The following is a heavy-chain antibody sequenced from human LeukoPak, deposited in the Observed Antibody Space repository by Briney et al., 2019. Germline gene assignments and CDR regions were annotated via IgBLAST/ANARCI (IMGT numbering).Heavy chain of an antibody. Sequence: ASVKVSCKASGYTFTSYGISWVRQAPGQGLEWMGGIIPIFGTANYAQKFQGRVTITADESASTAYMELSSLRSEDTAVYYCARVPRLGYCSSTSCYTIDYWGQGTLVTVSS. CDR2: IIPIFGTA. D-gene: IGHD2-2*02. CDR1: GYTFTSYG. J-gene: IGHJ4*02. V-gene: IGHV1-69*13. CDR3: ARVPRLGYCSSTSCYTIDY.